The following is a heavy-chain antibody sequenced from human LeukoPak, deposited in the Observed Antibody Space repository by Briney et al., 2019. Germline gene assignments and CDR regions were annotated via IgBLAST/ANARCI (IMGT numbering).Heavy chain of an antibody. CDR2: IYYSGST. CDR1: GGSISSYY. J-gene: IGHJ6*02. D-gene: IGHD5-24*01. Sequence: KASETLSLTCTVSGGSISSYYWSWIRHPPGKGLEWIGYIYYSGSTNYNPSLKSRVTISLDTSKNQFSLKLISVTAADTAVYYCARAGKEMATIPKHCYYYGIDVWGQGTKVTVS. CDR3: ARAGKEMATIPKHCYYYGIDV. V-gene: IGHV4-59*01.